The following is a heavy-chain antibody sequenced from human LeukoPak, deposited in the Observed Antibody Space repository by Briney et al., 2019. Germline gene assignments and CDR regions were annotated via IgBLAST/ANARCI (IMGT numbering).Heavy chain of an antibody. V-gene: IGHV3-48*01. J-gene: IGHJ4*02. Sequence: GGSLRLSCAASGFTFSSYSMNWVRQAPGKGLEWVSYISSSSDSIYYADSVKGRFTISRDNAKNSLYLQMNSLRAEDTAVYYCANFYDYVWGSYRSQSYYFDYWGQGTLVTVSS. D-gene: IGHD3-16*02. CDR1: GFTFSSYS. CDR3: ANFYDYVWGSYRSQSYYFDY. CDR2: ISSSSDSI.